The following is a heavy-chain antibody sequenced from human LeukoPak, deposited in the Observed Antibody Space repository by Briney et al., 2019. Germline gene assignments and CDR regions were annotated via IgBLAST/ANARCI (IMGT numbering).Heavy chain of an antibody. J-gene: IGHJ4*02. D-gene: IGHD3-3*01. CDR2: LYYSGST. CDR3: ARRSRFLYYFDY. CDR1: GVSISSSTYY. Sequence: SETLSLTCTFSGVSISSSTYYWGWIRQPPGKGLEWMGSLYYSGSTYYNPSLKSRVTISVDTSRNQFSLNLTSVTAADTAVYYCARRSRFLYYFDYWGQGTLVTVSS. V-gene: IGHV4-39*01.